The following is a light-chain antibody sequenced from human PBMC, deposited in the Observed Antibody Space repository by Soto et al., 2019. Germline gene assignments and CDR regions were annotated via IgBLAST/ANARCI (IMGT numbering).Light chain of an antibody. CDR1: QGISSD. J-gene: IGKJ5*01. CDR2: AAS. Sequence: DIQLTQSPSFLSASVGDRVTITCRASQGISSDLAWYQQKPGKAPKLLIYAASTLQSGVQSRFSGSGSGTEFTLTISSLQPEDFATYYCQQLNSYPITFGQGTRLEIK. V-gene: IGKV1-9*01. CDR3: QQLNSYPIT.